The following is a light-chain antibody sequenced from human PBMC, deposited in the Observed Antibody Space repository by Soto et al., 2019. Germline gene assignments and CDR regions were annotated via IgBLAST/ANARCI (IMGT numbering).Light chain of an antibody. J-gene: IGKJ1*01. CDR3: QQYMNWPPKT. CDR2: SAS. CDR1: QSVGSN. V-gene: IGKV3-15*01. Sequence: EVVMTQSPGTLSVSPGEQATLSCRASQSVGSNVAWYQQKPGQAPRLLISSASTRATGIPARFSGTGSGTEFTLTISSLESEDFAIYYCQQYMNWPPKTFGQGTREEIK.